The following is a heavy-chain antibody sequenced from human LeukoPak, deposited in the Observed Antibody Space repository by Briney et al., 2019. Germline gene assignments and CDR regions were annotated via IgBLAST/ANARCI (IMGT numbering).Heavy chain of an antibody. D-gene: IGHD6-19*01. CDR3: ARHIAVGEDV. V-gene: IGHV4-59*01. CDR2: IYYTGST. Sequence: PSETLSLTCTVSGGSISSDYWSWIRQTPGRGLEWIGYIYYTGSTTYNPSLRSRLTISLDTSKNQVSLKLSSVTAADTAVYYCARHIAVGEDVWGQGTTVTVSS. CDR1: GGSISSDY. J-gene: IGHJ6*02.